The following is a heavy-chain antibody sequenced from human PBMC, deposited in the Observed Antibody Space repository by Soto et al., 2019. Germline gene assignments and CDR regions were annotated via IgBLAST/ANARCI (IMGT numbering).Heavy chain of an antibody. Sequence: GASVKVSCKASGYTFTSYGIHWVRQAPGQRLEWTGWINAGNGNTKYSEKFQGRVTITRDTSASIAYLELSSLRSEDTAVYYCARDPNYSSAYYHHYYYGMDVWGQGTTVTVSS. CDR1: GYTFTSYG. D-gene: IGHD3-22*01. CDR3: ARDPNYSSAYYHHYYYGMDV. CDR2: INAGNGNT. J-gene: IGHJ6*02. V-gene: IGHV1-3*01.